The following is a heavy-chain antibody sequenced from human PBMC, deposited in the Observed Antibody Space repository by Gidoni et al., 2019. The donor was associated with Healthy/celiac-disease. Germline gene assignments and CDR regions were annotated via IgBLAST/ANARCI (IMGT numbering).Heavy chain of an antibody. CDR3: ARGSSSWPEYFQH. V-gene: IGHV4-39*01. D-gene: IGHD6-13*01. J-gene: IGHJ1*01. CDR1: GGSISSRGYY. CDR2: IYYSGST. Sequence: QLQLQESDPGLGKPSETLSRTCTVSGGSISSRGYYWSWIRQPPGKGLEWIVSIYYSGSTHYNPSLKIRVTISVDTSKNQFSLKLSSVTAADTAVYYCARGSSSWPEYFQHWGQGTLVTVSS.